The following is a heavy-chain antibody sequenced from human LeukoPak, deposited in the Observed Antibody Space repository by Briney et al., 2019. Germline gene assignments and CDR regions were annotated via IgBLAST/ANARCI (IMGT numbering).Heavy chain of an antibody. J-gene: IGHJ4*02. V-gene: IGHV3-20*04. Sequence: PGGSLRLSCAASGFTFSSYSMNWVRQAPGKGLEWVSGINWNGGSTGYADSVKGRFTISRDNAKNSLYLQMNSLRGEDMALYYCAKGLVGSSIADFFDYWGQGILVTVSS. CDR2: INWNGGST. CDR3: AKGLVGSSIADFFDY. CDR1: GFTFSSYS. D-gene: IGHD6-6*01.